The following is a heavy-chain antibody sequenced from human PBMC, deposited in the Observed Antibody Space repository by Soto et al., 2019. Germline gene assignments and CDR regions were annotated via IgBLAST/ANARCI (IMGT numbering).Heavy chain of an antibody. V-gene: IGHV4-59*01. CDR3: ARSDGRY. CDR1: GCSISSYY. J-gene: IGHJ4*02. CDR2: IYYSGST. Sequence: ASGTPSPTRTVSGCSISSYYSSWIRQPPGKGMEWIGYIYYSGSTNYPPSLKSRVTISVDTSKNQFSLKLSSVTAADTAVYYCARSDGRYWGQGTLVTVSS.